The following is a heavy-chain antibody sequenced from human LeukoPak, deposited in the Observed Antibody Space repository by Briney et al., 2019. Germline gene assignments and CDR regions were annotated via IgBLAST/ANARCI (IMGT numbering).Heavy chain of an antibody. D-gene: IGHD6-19*01. Sequence: SQTLSLTCTVSGGSSSAYYYTWIRQPPGKGLEWIGLIYNSGSTNYNPSLKSRVIISADTSKNQFSLKLTSVTAADTAVYYCAREFSDWGQGTLVTVSS. CDR3: AREFSD. J-gene: IGHJ4*02. CDR1: GGSSSAYY. V-gene: IGHV4-59*01. CDR2: IYNSGST.